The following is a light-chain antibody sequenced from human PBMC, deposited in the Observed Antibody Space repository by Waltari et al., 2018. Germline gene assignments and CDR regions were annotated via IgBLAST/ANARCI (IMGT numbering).Light chain of an antibody. CDR3: QAWDNNVVV. V-gene: IGLV3-1*01. Sequence: SYELIQPPSVSVSPVQTARITCSGDKLGDKNASWYQQRPGQSPVLVIYQSSKRPSGIPERFSGSNSGNTASLTIGGTQTMDEADYYCQAWDNNVVVFGGGTKLTVL. J-gene: IGLJ2*01. CDR1: KLGDKN. CDR2: QSS.